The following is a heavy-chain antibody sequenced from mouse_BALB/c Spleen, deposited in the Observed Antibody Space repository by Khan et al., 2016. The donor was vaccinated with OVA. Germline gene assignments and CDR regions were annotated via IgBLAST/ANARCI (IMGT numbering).Heavy chain of an antibody. CDR1: GYIFTDYT. CDR3: ARTGYGSLAY. V-gene: IGHV1-18*01. Sequence: EVQLQQSGPELVKPGASVKIPCKASGYIFTDYTMDWVKQSHGKSLEWIGDINPNNGDTFYNQKFKGKATLTVDKSSSTAFMELRSLTSEDTAVYYCARTGYGSLAYWGQGTTLTVSS. CDR2: INPNNGDT. D-gene: IGHD1-1*01. J-gene: IGHJ2*01.